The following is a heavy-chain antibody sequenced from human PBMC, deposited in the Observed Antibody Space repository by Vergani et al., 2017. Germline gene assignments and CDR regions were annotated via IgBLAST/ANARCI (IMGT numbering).Heavy chain of an antibody. CDR3: ARDLGGTYGGYALDYFDY. CDR2: IIPIFGTA. CDR1: GGTFSSYA. Sequence: QVQLVQSGAEVKKPGSSVKVSCKASGGTFSSYAISWVRQAPGQGLEWMGGIIPIFGTANYAQKFQGRVTITADESTSTAYMELSMLRSEDTAVYYCARDLGGTYGGYALDYFDYWGQGTLVTVSS. D-gene: IGHD5-12*01. V-gene: IGHV1-69*01. J-gene: IGHJ4*02.